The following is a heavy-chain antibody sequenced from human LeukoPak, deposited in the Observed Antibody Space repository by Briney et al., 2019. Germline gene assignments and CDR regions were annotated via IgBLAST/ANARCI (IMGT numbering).Heavy chain of an antibody. Sequence: PSETLSLTCAVYGGSFSGYYWSWIRQSPGKGLEWIGEINHSGNSKYNPSLRSRVTISVDTSKNQFSLKLSSVTAADTAVYYCARGQLERPYYYYYYMDVWGKGTTVTVSS. CDR2: INHSGNS. V-gene: IGHV4-34*01. J-gene: IGHJ6*03. CDR3: ARGQLERPYYYYYYMDV. CDR1: GGSFSGYY. D-gene: IGHD1-1*01.